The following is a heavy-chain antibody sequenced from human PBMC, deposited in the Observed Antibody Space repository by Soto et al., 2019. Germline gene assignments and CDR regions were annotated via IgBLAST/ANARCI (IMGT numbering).Heavy chain of an antibody. J-gene: IGHJ4*02. CDR3: ARYVATIPFYFDY. CDR2: IIPIFGTA. V-gene: IGHV1-69*01. Sequence: QVQLVQSGADVKKPGSSVKVSCKGSGGTFSSYAISWVRQAPGQGLEWMGGIIPIFGTANYAQKFQCRFTXXXXXXXXTAYMELSSLRSEDTSVYXCARYVATIPFYFDYWGQRTLVTVSS. D-gene: IGHD5-12*01. CDR1: GGTFSSYA.